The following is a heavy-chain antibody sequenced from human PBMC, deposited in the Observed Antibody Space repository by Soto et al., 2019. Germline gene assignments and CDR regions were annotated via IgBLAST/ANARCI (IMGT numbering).Heavy chain of an antibody. D-gene: IGHD1-26*01. CDR1: GFSFSNYA. Sequence: EVQLVESGGGLVQPGGSLRLSCVGSGFSFSNYAMDWVRQAPGKGLEWVSYISLSSSNIHYADSVQGRFTISRDNAKNSMYLQMNSLRAEDTAVYYCARDPSRGSYWARYIELWGRGTLVTVSS. J-gene: IGHJ2*01. CDR3: ARDPSRGSYWARYIEL. CDR2: ISLSSSNI. V-gene: IGHV3-48*01.